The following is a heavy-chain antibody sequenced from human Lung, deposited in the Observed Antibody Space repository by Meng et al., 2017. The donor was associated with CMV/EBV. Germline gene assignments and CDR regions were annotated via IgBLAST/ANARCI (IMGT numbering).Heavy chain of an antibody. CDR3: AREEIQWGGDCYVY. J-gene: IGHJ4*02. CDR2: ISTSGSTI. Sequence: SLKISCTASGFTFSNYEMNWVRQAPGKGLEWIAYISTSGSTIYYAESVKGRFIISRDDAENSVYLQMNSLTDEDTALYYCAREEIQWGGDCYVYWGQGTLVTVSS. CDR1: GFTFSNYE. V-gene: IGHV3-48*03. D-gene: IGHD2-21*01.